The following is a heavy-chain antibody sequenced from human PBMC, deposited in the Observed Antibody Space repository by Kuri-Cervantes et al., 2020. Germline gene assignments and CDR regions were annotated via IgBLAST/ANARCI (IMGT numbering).Heavy chain of an antibody. Sequence: ASVKVSCKASGYTFTSYGISWVRQAPGQGLEWMGWISAYNGNTNYAQKLQGRVTMTTDTSTSTAYMELRSLRSDDTAVYYCARGDMVRGVVDYYYYGTDVWGQGTTVTVSS. V-gene: IGHV1-18*01. J-gene: IGHJ6*02. CDR1: GYTFTSYG. D-gene: IGHD3-10*01. CDR2: ISAYNGNT. CDR3: ARGDMVRGVVDYYYYGTDV.